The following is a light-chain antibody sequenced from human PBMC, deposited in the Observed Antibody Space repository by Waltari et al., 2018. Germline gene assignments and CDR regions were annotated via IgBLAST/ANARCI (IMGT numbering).Light chain of an antibody. CDR2: WAS. CDR1: QNLLHNSDTKNY. J-gene: IGKJ2*01. CDR3: QQCYSTPYT. Sequence: DIVMTQSPDSLAVSLGERVPIHCTASQNLLHNSDTKNYLAWFQQKPGQPPKLLIYWASTRESGVPDRFSGSGSGTEFTLTISSLQAADVAVYYCQQCYSTPYTFGQGTKLEIK. V-gene: IGKV4-1*01.